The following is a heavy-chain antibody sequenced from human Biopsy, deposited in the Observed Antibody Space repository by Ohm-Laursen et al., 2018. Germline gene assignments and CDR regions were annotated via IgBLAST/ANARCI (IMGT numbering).Heavy chain of an antibody. Sequence: SLRLSCVAPGFIFVDYAMHWVRQAPGKGMAWVSTISLNSGTIAYADSVKGRFTISRDSAKNSVYLQMNSLRAEDTALYYCVKDVEMFGELSFDTWGQGTLVTVSS. CDR2: ISLNSGTI. V-gene: IGHV3-9*01. CDR3: VKDVEMFGELSFDT. D-gene: IGHD3-10*02. CDR1: GFIFVDYA. J-gene: IGHJ4*02.